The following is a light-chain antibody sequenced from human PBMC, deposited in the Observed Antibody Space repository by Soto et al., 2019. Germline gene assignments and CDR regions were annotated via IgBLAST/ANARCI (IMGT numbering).Light chain of an antibody. V-gene: IGKV1-39*01. CDR2: AAS. J-gene: IGKJ4*01. Sequence: DIQMTQSPSSLSAFVGARVTITGRASQGINYYLNWYQQKPGRAPRLLIYAASNLQSGVPSRFSGSGSGTGFTLTISSLQPEDFATYYCQQSYSAPLTFGGGTKVDIK. CDR1: QGINYY. CDR3: QQSYSAPLT.